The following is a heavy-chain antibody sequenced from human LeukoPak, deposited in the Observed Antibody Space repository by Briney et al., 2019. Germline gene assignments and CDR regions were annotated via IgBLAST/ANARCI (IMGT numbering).Heavy chain of an antibody. D-gene: IGHD3-10*01. J-gene: IGHJ4*02. CDR1: GGSFSGYY. Sequence: PETLSLTCAVYGGSFSGYYWSWIRQPPGKGLEWIGEINHSGSTNYNPSLKSRVTISVDTSKNQFSLKLSSVTAADTAVYYCARVWRVVRGAVDYWGQGTLVTVSS. V-gene: IGHV4-34*01. CDR2: INHSGST. CDR3: ARVWRVVRGAVDY.